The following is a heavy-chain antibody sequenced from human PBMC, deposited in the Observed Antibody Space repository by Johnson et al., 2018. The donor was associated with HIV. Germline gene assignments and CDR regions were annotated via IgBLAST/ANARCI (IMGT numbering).Heavy chain of an antibody. CDR1: GFTVSSNY. CDR2: IKQDGNEK. D-gene: IGHD2-15*01. Sequence: VQLVESGGGLVQPGGSLRLSCAASGFTVSSNYMSWVRQAPWKGLQWVANIKQDGNEKYYVDSVKGRFSISRDTAKNTLHLQMNSLRAEDTAVYYCARLRSGNRAFDIWGQGTMVTVSS. J-gene: IGHJ3*02. CDR3: ARLRSGNRAFDI. V-gene: IGHV3-7*05.